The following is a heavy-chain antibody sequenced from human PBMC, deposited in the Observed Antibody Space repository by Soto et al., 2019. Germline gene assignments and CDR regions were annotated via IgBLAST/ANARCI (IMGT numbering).Heavy chain of an antibody. D-gene: IGHD4-17*01. CDR1: GCSISSGGYY. J-gene: IGHJ3*02. CDR3: ARDDYGGNSDDAFDI. CDR2: IYYSGST. V-gene: IGHV4-31*03. Sequence: SETLSLTCTVSGCSISSGGYYWSWIRQHPGKGLEWIGYIYYSGSTYYNPSLKSRVTISVDTSKNQFSLKLSSVTAADTAVYYCARDDYGGNSDDAFDIWGQGTMVTVSS.